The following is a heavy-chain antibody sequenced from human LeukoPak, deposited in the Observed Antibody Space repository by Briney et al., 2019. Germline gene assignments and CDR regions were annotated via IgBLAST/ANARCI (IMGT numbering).Heavy chain of an antibody. D-gene: IGHD2-15*01. Sequence: GGSLRLSCAASGFTFSSYDMTWVRQTPGKGLQWVALISRSGGTTYYADSVKGRFTISRDNSKNTLYLQMTSLRAEDTAEYYCAKRGGTESFYYYYYMDVRGKGTTVTVSS. CDR3: AKRGGTESFYYYYYMDV. V-gene: IGHV3-23*01. CDR2: ISRSGGTT. CDR1: GFTFSSYD. J-gene: IGHJ6*03.